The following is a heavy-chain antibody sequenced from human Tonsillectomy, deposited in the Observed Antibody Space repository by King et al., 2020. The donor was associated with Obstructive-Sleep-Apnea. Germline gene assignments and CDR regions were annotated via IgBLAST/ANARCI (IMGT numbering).Heavy chain of an antibody. Sequence: VQLVESGGVVVQPGGSLTVSCAASGFTFDDYTMHWVRQAPGKGLEWVSLISWDGGSTYYGDSVKGRFTIFRDNSKNSLYLEMNGLRTEDTALYYCAKDISVRVSSCPTFDSWGQGTLVTVSS. J-gene: IGHJ4*02. D-gene: IGHD6-13*01. CDR1: GFTFDDYT. CDR2: ISWDGGST. V-gene: IGHV3-43*01. CDR3: AKDISVRVSSCPTFDS.